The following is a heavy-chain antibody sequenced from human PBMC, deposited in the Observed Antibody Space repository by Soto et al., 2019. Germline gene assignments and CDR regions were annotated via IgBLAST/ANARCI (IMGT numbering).Heavy chain of an antibody. CDR1: GDSVSSNSAA. D-gene: IGHD1-26*01. V-gene: IGHV6-1*01. CDR3: ARGEQYSGRIFDY. Sequence: QTLSLTCGISGDSVSSNSAAWNWLRQSPSRGLEWLGRTYYRSKWYNDYAVSVESRITINPDTSKNHFSLQLNFVTPEDTAVYFCARGEQYSGRIFDYWGQGTLVTVSS. CDR2: TYYRSKWYN. J-gene: IGHJ4*02.